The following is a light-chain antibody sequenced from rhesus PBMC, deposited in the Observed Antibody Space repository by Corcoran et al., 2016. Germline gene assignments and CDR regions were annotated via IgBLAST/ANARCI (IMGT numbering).Light chain of an antibody. CDR2: TAS. CDR1: QSISSS. CDR3: LQDNSSPYS. Sequence: DIQMTQSPSSLPASVGDTVTITCRASQSISSSLDWYQKKPGTAPKLLIYTASSLKNGFPSRFSGGGYGTDFTLTISSLQPEDCATYYCLQDNSSPYSFGQGTKVEIK. J-gene: IGKJ2*01. V-gene: IGKV1-22*01.